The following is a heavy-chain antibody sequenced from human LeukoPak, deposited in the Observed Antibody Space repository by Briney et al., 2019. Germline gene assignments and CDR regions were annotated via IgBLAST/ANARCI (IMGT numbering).Heavy chain of an antibody. V-gene: IGHV3-23*01. Sequence: PGGSLRLSCAASGFTFSSYDMSWVRQAPGKGLEWVAAVGHNAAGTYYADSVKGRFTISRDNSRNTMYLQMNSLTAGDTAVYYCAKACLVATTPGRGMDVWGQGTTVAVSS. CDR2: VGHNAAGT. J-gene: IGHJ6*02. D-gene: IGHD5-24*01. CDR3: AKACLVATTPGRGMDV. CDR1: GFTFSSYD.